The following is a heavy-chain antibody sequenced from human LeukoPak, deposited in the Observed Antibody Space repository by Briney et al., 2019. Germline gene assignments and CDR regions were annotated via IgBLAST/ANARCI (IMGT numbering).Heavy chain of an antibody. V-gene: IGHV5-51*01. Sequence: GESLKISCKGSGYSFGGYWIAWVRQMPGKGLEWMGIIYPRDSDTKYSPSFQGQVTISADNSINTAYLQWSSLKASDTAMYYCARHVGSHSVARMDVWGNGTTVIVSS. CDR1: GYSFGGYW. J-gene: IGHJ6*03. CDR3: ARHVGSHSVARMDV. D-gene: IGHD1-26*01. CDR2: IYPRDSDT.